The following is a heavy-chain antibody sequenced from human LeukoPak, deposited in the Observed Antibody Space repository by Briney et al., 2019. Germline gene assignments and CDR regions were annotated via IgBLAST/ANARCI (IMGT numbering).Heavy chain of an antibody. CDR1: GFTFTSYG. D-gene: IGHD3-16*02. Sequence: GRSLRLSCAASGFTFTSYGMHWVRQAPGKGLEWVAVISYDGSNKYYADSVKGRFTISRDNSKNTLYLQMNSLRAEDTAVYYCAKDFLNPQPQVIPLYYYYYYMDVWGKGTTVTVSS. CDR2: ISYDGSNK. CDR3: AKDFLNPQPQVIPLYYYYYYMDV. J-gene: IGHJ6*03. V-gene: IGHV3-30*18.